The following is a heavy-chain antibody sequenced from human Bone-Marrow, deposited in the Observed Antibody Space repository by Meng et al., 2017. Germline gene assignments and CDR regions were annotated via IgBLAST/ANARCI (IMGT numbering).Heavy chain of an antibody. CDR2: IKQDGSEK. V-gene: IGHV3-7*01. CDR1: GFTFSSYW. CDR3: AREYRSGWPLFDY. Sequence: GGSLRLSCAASGFTFSSYWMSWVRQAPGKGLEWVANIKQDGSEKYYVDSVKGRFTISRDNAKNSLYLQMNSLRAEDTAVYYCAREYRSGWPLFDYWGQGTLVTVSS. D-gene: IGHD6-19*01. J-gene: IGHJ4*02.